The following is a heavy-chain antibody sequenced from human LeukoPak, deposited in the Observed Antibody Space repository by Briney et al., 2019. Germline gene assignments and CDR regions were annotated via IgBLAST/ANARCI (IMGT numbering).Heavy chain of an antibody. D-gene: IGHD3-9*01. V-gene: IGHV3-48*03. CDR1: GFTFSSYE. CDR3: ARESVLRYFDWLDY. CDR2: ISSSGSTI. J-gene: IGHJ4*02. Sequence: GGSLRLSCAASGFTFSSYEMNWVRQAPGKGLERVSYISSSGSTIYYADSVKGRFIISRDNAKNSLYLQMNSLRAEDTAVYYCARESVLRYFDWLDYWGQGTLVTVPS.